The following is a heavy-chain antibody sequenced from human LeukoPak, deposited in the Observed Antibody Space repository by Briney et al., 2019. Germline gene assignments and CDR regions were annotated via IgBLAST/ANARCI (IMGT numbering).Heavy chain of an antibody. J-gene: IGHJ4*02. CDR3: ARVRAYSSSYYFDY. V-gene: IGHV3-53*04. CDR2: IYSGGST. Sequence: GSLRLSCAASGFTVSSNYMSWVRQAPGKGLEWVSVIYSGGSTYYADSVKGRFTISRHNSKNTLYLQMNSLRAEDTAVYYCARVRAYSSSYYFDYWGQGTLVTVSS. CDR1: GFTVSSNY. D-gene: IGHD6-6*01.